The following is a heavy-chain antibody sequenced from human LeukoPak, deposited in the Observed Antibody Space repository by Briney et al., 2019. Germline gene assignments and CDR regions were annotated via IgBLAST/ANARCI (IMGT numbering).Heavy chain of an antibody. V-gene: IGHV3-30*03. CDR2: ISYDGSNK. CDR3: ARDTPFDY. J-gene: IGHJ4*02. Sequence: GGSLRLSCAASGFTFSSYGMHWVRQAPGKGLEWVAVISYDGSNKYYADSVKGRFTISRDNSKNTLYLQMNSLRTEDTAVYYCARDTPFDYWGQGTLVTVSS. CDR1: GFTFSSYG.